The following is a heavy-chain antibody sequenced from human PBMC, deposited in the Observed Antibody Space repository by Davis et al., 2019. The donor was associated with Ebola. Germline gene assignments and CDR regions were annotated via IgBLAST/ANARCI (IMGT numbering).Heavy chain of an antibody. CDR1: GGSISSYY. V-gene: IGHV4-59*12. J-gene: IGHJ6*02. CDR2: IYYSGST. CDR3: ARGQGRGYSYGYYYYYGMDV. Sequence: SETLSLTCTVSGGSISSYYWSWIRQPPGKGLEWIGYIYYSGSTNYNPSLKSRVTISVDTSKNQFSLKLSSVAAADTAVYYCARGQGRGYSYGYYYYYGMDVWGQGTTVTVSS. D-gene: IGHD5-18*01.